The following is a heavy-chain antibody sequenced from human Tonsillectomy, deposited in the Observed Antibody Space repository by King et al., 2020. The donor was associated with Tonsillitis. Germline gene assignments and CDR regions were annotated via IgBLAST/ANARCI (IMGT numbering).Heavy chain of an antibody. V-gene: IGHV4-39*01. CDR2: IYYSGST. CDR3: ARPFVTYDYGGPRPTYFDY. J-gene: IGHJ4*02. Sequence: QLQESGPGLVKPSETLSLTCTVSGGSISSSSYYWGWIRQPPGKGLEWIGSIYYSGSTYSNPSLKSRVTISVDTSKNQFSLNLSSVTAADTAVYYCARPFVTYDYGGPRPTYFDYWGQGTLVTVSS. CDR1: GGSISSSSYY. D-gene: IGHD4-17*01.